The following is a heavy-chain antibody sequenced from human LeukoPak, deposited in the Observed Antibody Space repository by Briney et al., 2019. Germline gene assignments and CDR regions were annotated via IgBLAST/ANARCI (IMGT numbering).Heavy chain of an antibody. CDR2: IYTSGST. CDR3: ASLKYSSSWDYYYYYYMDV. Sequence: PSETLSLTCTVSGGPISSYYWRWIRQPAGKGLEWIGRIYTSGSTNYNPSLKSRVTISVDKSKNQFSLKLSSVTAADKDVHYCASLKYSSSWDYYYYYYMDVWGKGTTVIVSS. V-gene: IGHV4-4*07. D-gene: IGHD6-13*01. J-gene: IGHJ6*03. CDR1: GGPISSYY.